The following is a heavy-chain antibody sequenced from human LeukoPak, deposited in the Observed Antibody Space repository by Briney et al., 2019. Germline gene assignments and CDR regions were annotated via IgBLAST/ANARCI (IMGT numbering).Heavy chain of an antibody. D-gene: IGHD3-10*01. Sequence: GGSLRLSCAASGLRFSDQYMIWIRQTPGKGLEWVSFISGSGANRFYADSMKGRFTISKDNTKNSLYLQMNSLSAEDTAVYYCAKEDYFNSGSYPGHWGQGTLVTVSS. CDR1: GLRFSDQY. J-gene: IGHJ4*02. CDR2: ISGSGANR. V-gene: IGHV3-11*04. CDR3: AKEDYFNSGSYPGH.